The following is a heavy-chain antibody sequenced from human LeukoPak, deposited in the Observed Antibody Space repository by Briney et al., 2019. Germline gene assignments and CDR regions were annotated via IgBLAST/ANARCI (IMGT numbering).Heavy chain of an antibody. D-gene: IGHD7-27*01. CDR2: IGASGSHT. J-gene: IGHJ4*02. V-gene: IGHV3-23*01. Sequence: PGGSLRLSCAASGFTLSIHGMNWVRQAPGKGLEWVSGIGASGSHTYFADSVKGRFSISRDNSKNTVYLQMNSLRAGDTALYFCARDLSSLGLDDWGQGTLVTVSS. CDR1: GFTLSIHG. CDR3: ARDLSSLGLDD.